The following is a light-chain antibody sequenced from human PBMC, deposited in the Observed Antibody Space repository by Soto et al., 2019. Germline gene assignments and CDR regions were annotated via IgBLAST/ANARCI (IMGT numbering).Light chain of an antibody. CDR2: AAS. Sequence: DIQMTQSPSSLSASVGDRVTITCRASQSISSYLNWYQQKPGKAPKLLIYAASSLQSGVPSRLSGSGSGTDFTLTISSLQPEDFETYYCQQSYTTPRTLGQGTKVDIK. V-gene: IGKV1-39*01. CDR3: QQSYTTPRT. CDR1: QSISSY. J-gene: IGKJ1*01.